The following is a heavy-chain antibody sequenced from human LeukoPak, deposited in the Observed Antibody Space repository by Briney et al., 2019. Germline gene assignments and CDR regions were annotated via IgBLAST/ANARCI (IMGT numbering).Heavy chain of an antibody. CDR3: ARTGYSSSWYYSVYYYYGMDV. V-gene: IGHV1-46*01. CDR1: GYTFTSYY. Sequence: ASVKVSCKASGYTFTSYYMHWVRQAPGQGLEWMVIINPSGGSTSYAQKFQGRVTMTRDTSTSTVYMELSSLRSEDTAVYYCARTGYSSSWYYSVYYYYGMDVWGQGTTVTVSS. CDR2: INPSGGST. D-gene: IGHD6-13*01. J-gene: IGHJ6*02.